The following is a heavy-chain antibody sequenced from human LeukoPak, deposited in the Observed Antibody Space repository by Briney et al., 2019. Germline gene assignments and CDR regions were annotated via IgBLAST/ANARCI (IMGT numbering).Heavy chain of an antibody. J-gene: IGHJ4*02. CDR2: IYYSGST. V-gene: IGHV4-59*01. Sequence: PGGSLRLSCAASGFTFSNYWMTWVRQGPGKGLEWIGYIYYSGSTNYNPSLKSRVTISVDTSKNQFSLKLSSVTAADTAVYYCARDLSRSSGWYGGGFDYWGQGTLVTVSS. D-gene: IGHD6-19*01. CDR1: GFTFSNYW. CDR3: ARDLSRSSGWYGGGFDY.